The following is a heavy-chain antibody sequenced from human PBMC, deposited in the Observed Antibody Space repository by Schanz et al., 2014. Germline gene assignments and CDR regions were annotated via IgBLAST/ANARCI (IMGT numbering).Heavy chain of an antibody. V-gene: IGHV3-7*03. D-gene: IGHD5-12*01. CDR3: ARKVVATIGGYYDN. J-gene: IGHJ4*02. CDR2: IKKDGSEK. CDR1: GFTFSGFW. Sequence: EVHLLESGGGLVPPGGSLRLSCAASGFTFSGFWMTWVRQAPGKGLEWVANIKKDGSEKYYVDSVKGRFTISRDNAENTLFLQMNSLRAEDTAVYYCARKVVATIGGYYDNWGQGTLVIVSS.